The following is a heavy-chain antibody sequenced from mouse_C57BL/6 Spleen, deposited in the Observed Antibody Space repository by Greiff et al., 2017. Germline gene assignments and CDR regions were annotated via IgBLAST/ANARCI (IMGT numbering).Heavy chain of an antibody. J-gene: IGHJ2*01. Sequence: QVQLKESGPGLVQPSQSLSITCTVPGFSLTSYGVHWVRQSPGKGLEWLGGIWSGGSTDYNAAFISRLSISKDNSKSQVFFKMNSLQADDTAIYYCAREGNYDYRGYFDDWGQGTTLTVSS. CDR2: IWSGGST. D-gene: IGHD2-4*01. CDR1: GFSLTSYG. CDR3: AREGNYDYRGYFDD. V-gene: IGHV2-2*01.